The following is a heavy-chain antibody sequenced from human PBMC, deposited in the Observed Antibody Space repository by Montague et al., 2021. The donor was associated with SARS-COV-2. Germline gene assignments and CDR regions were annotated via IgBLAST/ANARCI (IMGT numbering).Heavy chain of an antibody. V-gene: IGHV4-34*01. D-gene: IGHD4-23*01. Sequence: SETLSLTCAVYVGSFCGYCWSWIRQSPGKGLEWIGEINHTGSTKXNPSLKSRVTISVDTSKNQFSLKLSSVSAADTAVYYCARADYGGNRYWYFDLWGRGTLVTVSS. CDR3: ARADYGGNRYWYFDL. CDR1: VGSFCGYC. CDR2: INHTGST. J-gene: IGHJ2*01.